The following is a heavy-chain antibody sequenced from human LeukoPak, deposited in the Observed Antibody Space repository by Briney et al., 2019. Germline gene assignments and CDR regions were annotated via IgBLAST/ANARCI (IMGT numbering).Heavy chain of an antibody. Sequence: GSLRLSCAASGFTFSSYWMHWVRQAPGKGLVWVSRINSDGSSTSYADSVKGRFTISRDNAKNTLYLQMNSLRAEDTAVYYCARAQGQRAAADVSEYFQHWGQGTLVTVSS. D-gene: IGHD6-13*01. CDR1: GFTFSSYW. CDR2: INSDGSST. CDR3: ARAQGQRAAADVSEYFQH. V-gene: IGHV3-74*01. J-gene: IGHJ1*01.